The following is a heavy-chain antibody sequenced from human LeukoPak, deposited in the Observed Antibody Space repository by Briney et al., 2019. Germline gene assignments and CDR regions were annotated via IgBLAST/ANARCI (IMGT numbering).Heavy chain of an antibody. Sequence: ASVKVSCKASGYTFTSYGMSWVRQAPGQGLEWMGWISAYNGNTNYAQKLQGRVTMTTDTSTSTAYMELRSLRSDDTAVYYCASYDSSGYYYFMVDWGQGTPVTVSS. J-gene: IGHJ4*02. CDR1: GYTFTSYG. V-gene: IGHV1-18*01. CDR3: ASYDSSGYYYFMVD. D-gene: IGHD3-22*01. CDR2: ISAYNGNT.